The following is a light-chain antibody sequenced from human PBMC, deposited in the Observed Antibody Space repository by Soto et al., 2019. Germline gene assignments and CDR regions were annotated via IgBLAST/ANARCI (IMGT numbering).Light chain of an antibody. CDR1: SSNIGSNY. V-gene: IGLV1-47*01. J-gene: IGLJ3*02. CDR2: RNN. Sequence: QSVLTQPPSASGTPGQRVTISCSGSSSNIGSNYVYWYQQLPGMAPKVLIHRNNQRSSGVPDRFSGSKSGTSASLAISGLRSEDEADYYCAAWDDSLSGGEFGGGTKLTVL. CDR3: AAWDDSLSGGE.